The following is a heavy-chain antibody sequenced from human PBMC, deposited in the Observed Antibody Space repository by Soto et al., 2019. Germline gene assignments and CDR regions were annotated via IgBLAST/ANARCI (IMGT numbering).Heavy chain of an antibody. CDR3: ARATAGGSTGGYYYMDV. J-gene: IGHJ6*03. CDR1: GGSFTGYY. CDR2: INHSGST. V-gene: IGHV4-34*01. Sequence: QVQLQQWGAGLLKPSETLSLTCAVYGGSFTGYYWSWIRQPPGKGLEWIGEINHSGSTNYNPSLRSRVTISVDTSKNQFSLQLSSVTAADTAVYYCARATAGGSTGGYYYMDVWGKGTTVTVSS. D-gene: IGHD2-8*02.